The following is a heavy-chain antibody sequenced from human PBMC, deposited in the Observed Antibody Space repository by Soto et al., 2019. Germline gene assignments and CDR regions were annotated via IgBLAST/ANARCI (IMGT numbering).Heavy chain of an antibody. CDR2: ISSSSRTI. Sequence: EVQLVDSGGGLVQPGGSLRLSCAASGFTFSSYTMNWVRQAPGKGLEWISYISSSSRTIYYADSGKGRFTISRDNAQNSLYLQMTSLRDDDTAVYYCARVPSRALDYWGQGTLVTVSS. V-gene: IGHV3-48*02. D-gene: IGHD2-2*01. CDR1: GFTFSSYT. J-gene: IGHJ4*02. CDR3: ARVPSRALDY.